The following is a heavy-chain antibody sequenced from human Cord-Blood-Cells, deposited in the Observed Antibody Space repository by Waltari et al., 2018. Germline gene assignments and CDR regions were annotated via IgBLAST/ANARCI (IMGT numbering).Heavy chain of an antibody. V-gene: IGHV4-59*11. D-gene: IGHD2-21*01. CDR1: GGSISSHY. CDR2: IYYGGRT. Sequence: QVQLQESGPGLVKPSETLSLTCTVSGGSISSHYWSWIRQPPGKGLEWIGYIYYGGRTNYNPALKSRVTISVDTSKNQFSLKLSSVTAADTAVYYCARQSEVPSDGYFDYWGQGTLVTVSS. J-gene: IGHJ4*02. CDR3: ARQSEVPSDGYFDY.